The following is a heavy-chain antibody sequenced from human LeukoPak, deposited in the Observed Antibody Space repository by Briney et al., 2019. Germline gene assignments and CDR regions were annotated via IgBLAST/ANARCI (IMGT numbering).Heavy chain of an antibody. V-gene: IGHV3-23*01. J-gene: IGHJ6*03. D-gene: IGHD2-2*01. Sequence: GGSLRLSCAASGFTFNSYAMTWVRQAPGKGLEWVSSISGNGGSTYYTDSVKGRFTISRDNSKNTLYLQMNSLRAEDTAAYYCAKDLRVIVVTYYMDVWGKGTTVAVSS. CDR2: ISGNGGST. CDR1: GFTFNSYA. CDR3: AKDLRVIVVTYYMDV.